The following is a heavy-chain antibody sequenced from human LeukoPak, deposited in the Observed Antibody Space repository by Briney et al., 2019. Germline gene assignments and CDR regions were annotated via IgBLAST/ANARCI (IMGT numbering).Heavy chain of an antibody. CDR1: GGSFSGYY. CDR3: ARGKNAYCGGDCYYYYYGMDV. V-gene: IGHV4-34*01. CDR2: INHSGST. D-gene: IGHD2-21*02. J-gene: IGHJ6*02. Sequence: PSETLSLTCAVYGGSFSGYYWSWIRQPPGKGLEWIGEINHSGSTNYNPSLKSRVTISVDTSKNQFSLKLSSVTAADTAVYYCARGKNAYCGGDCYYYYYGMDVWGQGTTVTVSS.